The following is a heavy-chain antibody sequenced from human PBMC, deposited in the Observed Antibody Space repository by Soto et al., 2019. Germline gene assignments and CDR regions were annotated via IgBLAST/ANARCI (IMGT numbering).Heavy chain of an antibody. D-gene: IGHD2-2*01. Sequence: QVELVASGGCVVQPGRSLRRSRADSGFRLKYYGMHWGGQSPCRGLGWLGVVTYDGRKDYGDSVKGRITISRDISKNTVDLQINNLRIAARALYFCARDGQESVEIPANWTFHFADWGQGTLVTVAS. CDR2: VTYDGRK. V-gene: IGHV3-30*03. CDR1: GFRLKYYG. CDR3: ARDGQESVEIPANWTFHFAD. J-gene: IGHJ4*02.